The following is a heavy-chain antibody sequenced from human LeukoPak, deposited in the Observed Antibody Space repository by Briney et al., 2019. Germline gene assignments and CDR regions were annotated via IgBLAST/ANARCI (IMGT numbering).Heavy chain of an antibody. CDR1: GGSISSYY. CDR2: IYYSGST. V-gene: IGHV4-59*01. Sequence: SETLSLTCTVSGGSISSYYWSWIRQPPWKGLEWIGYIYYSGSTNYNPSLKSRVTISVDTSKNQFSLKLSSVTAADTAVYYCARTLPDYYGSGSRYYFDYWGQGTLVTVSS. D-gene: IGHD3-10*01. CDR3: ARTLPDYYGSGSRYYFDY. J-gene: IGHJ4*02.